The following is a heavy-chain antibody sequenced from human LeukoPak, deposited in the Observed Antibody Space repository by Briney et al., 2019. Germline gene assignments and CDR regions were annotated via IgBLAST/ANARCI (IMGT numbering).Heavy chain of an antibody. CDR3: ARVSLAATNF. CDR2: ISSSSSYI. D-gene: IGHD2-15*01. V-gene: IGHV3-21*01. CDR1: GFTFSSYS. J-gene: IGHJ4*02. Sequence: GGSLRLSCAASGFTFSSYSMNWVRQAPGKGLEWVSSISSSSSYIYYADPVKGRFTISRDNAKNSLYLQMNSLRAEDTAVYYCARVSLAATNFWGQGTLVTVSS.